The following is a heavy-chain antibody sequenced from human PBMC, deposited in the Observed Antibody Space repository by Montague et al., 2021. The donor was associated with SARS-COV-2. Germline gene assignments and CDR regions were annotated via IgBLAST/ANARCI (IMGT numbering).Heavy chain of an antibody. J-gene: IGHJ4*02. CDR1: GGSMSSGGYF. CDR3: ARAAGTTTTLIFDS. Sequence: TRSLTCSVSGGSMSSGGYFWTWIRQHPGKGLEWIGYSHHSGATFHNPSLMGRAAVSLDTSKSHFSLTLTSVLVADTAVYYCARAAGTTTTLIFDSWGQGILVTVSS. D-gene: IGHD4-17*01. V-gene: IGHV4-31*03. CDR2: SHHSGAT.